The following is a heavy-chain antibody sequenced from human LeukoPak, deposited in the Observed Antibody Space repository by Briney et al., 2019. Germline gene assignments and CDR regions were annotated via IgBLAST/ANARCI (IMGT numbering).Heavy chain of an antibody. CDR1: GYTFTDYY. Sequence: ASVKVSCKASGYTFTDYYMHWVRQAPGRGFEWMGWINPNDGDTNYAQKFQGRVTMTRDTSISTAHMEVSRLRFDDTAVYYCARANFLYCSSSTCLFDYWGQGTLVTVSS. J-gene: IGHJ4*02. CDR2: INPNDGDT. CDR3: ARANFLYCSSSTCLFDY. D-gene: IGHD2-2*01. V-gene: IGHV1-2*02.